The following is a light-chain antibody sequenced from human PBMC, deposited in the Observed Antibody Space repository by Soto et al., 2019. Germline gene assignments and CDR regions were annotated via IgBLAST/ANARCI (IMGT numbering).Light chain of an antibody. CDR1: QGISSY. CDR3: QQSYSTPRLT. CDR2: AAS. V-gene: IGKV1-39*01. Sequence: DIQMTQSPSSLSASVGDRVTITCRASQGISSYLNWYQQKPWKAPKLLIYAASSLQSGVPSRFSGSGSGTDFTLTISSLQPEDFATYYCQQSYSTPRLTFGGGTKVDIK. J-gene: IGKJ4*01.